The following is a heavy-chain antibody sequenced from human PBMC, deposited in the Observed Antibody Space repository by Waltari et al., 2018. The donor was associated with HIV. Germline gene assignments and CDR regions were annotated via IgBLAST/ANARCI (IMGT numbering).Heavy chain of an antibody. CDR1: GGSLSSSSYY. CDR3: ARVQTGVDTAMVNRYFDL. Sequence: QLQLQESGPGLVKPSETLSLTCTVSGGSLSSSSYYWGWIRRPPGKGLEWIGSIYYSGSTYYNPSLKSRVTISVDTSKNQFSLKLSSVTAADTAVYYCARVQTGVDTAMVNRYFDLWGRGTLVTVSS. J-gene: IGHJ2*01. V-gene: IGHV4-39*01. D-gene: IGHD5-18*01. CDR2: IYYSGST.